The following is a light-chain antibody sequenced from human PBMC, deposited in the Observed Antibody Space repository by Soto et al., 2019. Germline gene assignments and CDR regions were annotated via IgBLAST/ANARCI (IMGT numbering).Light chain of an antibody. CDR2: AAS. Sequence: DIEMTQSPATLSASVGDRVTLTCRASQDISSWLAWYQQKPGQVPKLLIYAASTLQSGVPSRFSGSGSGTEFTLTISGLQPDDFATYYCQQYNSYPLTFGRGTKVDIK. CDR1: QDISSW. J-gene: IGKJ4*01. CDR3: QQYNSYPLT. V-gene: IGKV1-27*01.